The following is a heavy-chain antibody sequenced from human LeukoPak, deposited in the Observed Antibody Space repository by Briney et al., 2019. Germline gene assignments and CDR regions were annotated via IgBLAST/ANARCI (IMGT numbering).Heavy chain of an antibody. CDR3: ARVTRGGYDGYFDY. V-gene: IGHV3-21*01. Sequence: PGGSLRLSCAASGFTFSSYSMNWVRQAPGKGLEWVSFISTSSSYIYYADSLKGRFTISRDNAKKSLYLQTNSLRAEDTAVYYCARVTRGGYDGYFDYWGQGTLVTVSS. CDR1: GFTFSSYS. CDR2: ISTSSSYI. D-gene: IGHD5-12*01. J-gene: IGHJ4*02.